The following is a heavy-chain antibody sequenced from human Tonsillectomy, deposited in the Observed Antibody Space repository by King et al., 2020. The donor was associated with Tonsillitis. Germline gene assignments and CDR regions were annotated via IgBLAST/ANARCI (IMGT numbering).Heavy chain of an antibody. CDR1: GDSISTYS. J-gene: IGHJ4*02. Sequence: QLQESGPGLVKPSETLSLTCTVSGDSISTYSWSWIRQPPGKGLEWIAYVYYIWSPNYNPSLKSRVTISVDPSKNQFSLNLSSVTAADTAVYYCARAGGSYSFDYWGQGTLVTVSS. V-gene: IGHV4-59*01. D-gene: IGHD1-26*01. CDR3: ARAGGSYSFDY. CDR2: VYYIWSP.